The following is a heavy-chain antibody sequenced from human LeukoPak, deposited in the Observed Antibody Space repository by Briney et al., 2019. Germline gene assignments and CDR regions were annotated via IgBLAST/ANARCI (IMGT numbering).Heavy chain of an antibody. CDR2: IYYSGGT. D-gene: IGHD3-3*01. CDR1: GGSVSSGSYY. CDR3: AREREYYDFWSGYWVDYYYGMDV. J-gene: IGHJ6*02. V-gene: IGHV4-61*01. Sequence: SETLSLTCTVSGGSVSSGSYYWSWIRQPPGKGLEWIGYIYYSGGTNYNPSLKSRVTISVDTSKNQFSLKLSSVTAADTAVYYCAREREYYDFWSGYWVDYYYGMDVRGQGTTVTVSS.